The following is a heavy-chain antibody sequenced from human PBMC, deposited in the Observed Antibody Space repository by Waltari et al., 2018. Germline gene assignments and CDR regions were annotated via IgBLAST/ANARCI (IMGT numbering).Heavy chain of an antibody. Sequence: QLQLQESGPGLVKPSEPLSLTCTVPGGSISSSSYYWAWHRQPPGKGLEWIGSIYYSGSTYYNPSLKSRVSISVDTSKNQFSLKLSSVTAADTAVYYCARRGTTLTTFYWFDPWGQGTLVTVSS. V-gene: IGHV4-39*01. CDR2: IYYSGST. CDR1: GGSISSSSYY. J-gene: IGHJ5*02. CDR3: ARRGTTLTTFYWFDP. D-gene: IGHD4-4*01.